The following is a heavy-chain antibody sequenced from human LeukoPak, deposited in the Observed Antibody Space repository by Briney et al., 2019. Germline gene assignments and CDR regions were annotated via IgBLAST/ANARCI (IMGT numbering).Heavy chain of an antibody. V-gene: IGHV3-11*04. Sequence: GGSLRLSCAASGFTLSYFYMTWIRQAPGKGLEWVSYISSSGSTIYYADSVKGRFTISRDNAKNSLYLQMNSLRAEDTAVYYCARSVVAATETFDYWGQGTLVTVSS. CDR3: ARSVVAATETFDY. D-gene: IGHD2-15*01. CDR2: ISSSGSTI. CDR1: GFTLSYFY. J-gene: IGHJ4*02.